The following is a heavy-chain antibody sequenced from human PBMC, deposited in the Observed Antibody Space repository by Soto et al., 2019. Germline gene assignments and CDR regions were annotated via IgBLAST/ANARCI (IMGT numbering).Heavy chain of an antibody. CDR2: IIPIFGTS. D-gene: IGHD3-10*01. J-gene: IGHJ6*02. CDR3: ARGVRTGFYGMDV. CDR1: GGTFSNYV. V-gene: IGHV1-69*18. Sequence: QVQLVQSGAEVKKPGSSVKVSCKASGGTFSNYVVNWVRQAPGQGLEWMGRIIPIFGTSNYAQNFQGRLTITADESTSTAYMELSSLRFEDTAVYYCARGVRTGFYGMDVWGQGTTVTVSS.